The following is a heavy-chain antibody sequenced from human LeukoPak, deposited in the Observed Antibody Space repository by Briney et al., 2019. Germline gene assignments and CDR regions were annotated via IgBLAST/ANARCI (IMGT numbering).Heavy chain of an antibody. V-gene: IGHV4-59*13. J-gene: IGHJ4*02. D-gene: IGHD6-19*01. CDR2: IYYSGST. CDR1: GDSISSYY. Sequence: SETLSLTCTVSGASLSGDSISSYYWSWIRQPPGKGLEWIGSIYYSGSTNYNPSLKSRVTFSVDMSRNQFSLKVNSVTAADTAVYYCAREAYTSGWYLDYWGQGTLVIVSS. CDR3: AREAYTSGWYLDY.